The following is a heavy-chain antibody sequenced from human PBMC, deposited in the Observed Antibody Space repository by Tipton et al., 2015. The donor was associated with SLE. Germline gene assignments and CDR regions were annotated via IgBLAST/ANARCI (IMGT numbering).Heavy chain of an antibody. CDR2: IIPIFGTA. CDR1: GGTFSSYA. Sequence: QSGPEVKKPGSSVKVSCKASGGTFSSYAISWVRQAPGQGLEWMGGIIPIFGTANYAQKFQGRVTITTDESTSTAYMELSSLRSEDTAVYYCARSGGSCYSCYYYGMDVWGQGTTVTVSS. CDR3: ARSGGSCYSCYYYGMDV. V-gene: IGHV1-69*05. J-gene: IGHJ6*02. D-gene: IGHD2-15*01.